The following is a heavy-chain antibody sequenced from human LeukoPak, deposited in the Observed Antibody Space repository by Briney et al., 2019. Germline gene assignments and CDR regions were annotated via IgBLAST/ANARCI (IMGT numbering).Heavy chain of an antibody. V-gene: IGHV1-2*02. Sequence: ASVKVSCKASGYTFTGYYMHWVRQAPGQGLEWMGWINPNSGGTNYAQKFQGRVTMTRDTSTSTAYMELRSLRSDDTAVYYCARDITPPYYDFWSGQTGGNDYWGQGTLVTVSS. CDR1: GYTFTGYY. CDR3: ARDITPPYYDFWSGQTGGNDY. D-gene: IGHD3-3*01. J-gene: IGHJ4*02. CDR2: INPNSGGT.